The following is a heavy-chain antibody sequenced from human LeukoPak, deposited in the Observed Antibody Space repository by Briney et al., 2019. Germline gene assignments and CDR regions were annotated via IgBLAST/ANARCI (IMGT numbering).Heavy chain of an antibody. V-gene: IGHV4-4*07. D-gene: IGHD3-10*01. CDR3: ARHPGPLYYYGSDAFDI. CDR2: IYTSGST. CDR1: GGSISSYY. J-gene: IGHJ3*02. Sequence: SETLSLTCTVSGGSISSYYWSWIRQPAGKGLEWIGRIYTSGSTNYNPSLKSRVTMSVDTSKNQFSLKLSSVTAADTAVYYCARHPGPLYYYGSDAFDIWGQGTMVTVSS.